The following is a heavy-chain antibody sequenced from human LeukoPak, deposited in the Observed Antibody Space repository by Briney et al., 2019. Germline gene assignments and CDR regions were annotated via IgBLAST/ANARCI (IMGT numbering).Heavy chain of an antibody. V-gene: IGHV1-2*02. J-gene: IGHJ4*02. CDR2: INPNSGGT. D-gene: IGHD6-19*01. CDR3: ARGGDQWLVYFDY. Sequence: ASVKVSCKASGYTFTGYYMHWVRQAPGQGLEWMGWINPNSGGTNYAQKLQGRVTMTTDTSTSTAYMELRSLRSDDTAVYYCARGGDQWLVYFDYWGQGTLVTVSS. CDR1: GYTFTGYY.